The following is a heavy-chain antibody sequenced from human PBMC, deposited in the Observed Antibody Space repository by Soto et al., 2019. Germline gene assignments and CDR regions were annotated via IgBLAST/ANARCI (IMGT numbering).Heavy chain of an antibody. V-gene: IGHV2-5*02. CDR2: IYWDDDK. CDR3: VHSHGSGSYFYYYYYGMDV. D-gene: IGHD3-10*01. Sequence: SGPTLVNPTQTLTLTCTFSGFSLSTSGVGVGWIRQPPGKALEWLALIYWDDDKRYSPSLKSRLTITKDTSKNQVVLTMTNMDPVDTATYYCVHSHGSGSYFYYYYYGMDVWGQGTTVTVSS. CDR1: GFSLSTSGVG. J-gene: IGHJ6*02.